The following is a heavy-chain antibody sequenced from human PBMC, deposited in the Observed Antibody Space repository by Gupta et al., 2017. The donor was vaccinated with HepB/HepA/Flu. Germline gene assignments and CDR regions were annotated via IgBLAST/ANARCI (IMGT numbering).Heavy chain of an antibody. J-gene: IGHJ6*02. CDR2: ISSSSSYI. CDR3: ARHELGIAAAGTALGYYYGMDV. V-gene: IGHV3-21*01. Sequence: EVQLVESGGGLVKPGGSLRLSCAASGFTFSSYSMNWVRQAPGKGLEWVSSISSSSSYIYYADSVKGRFTISRDNAKNSLYLQMNSLRAEDTAVYYCARHELGIAAAGTALGYYYGMDVWGQGTTVTVSS. D-gene: IGHD6-13*01. CDR1: GFTFSSYS.